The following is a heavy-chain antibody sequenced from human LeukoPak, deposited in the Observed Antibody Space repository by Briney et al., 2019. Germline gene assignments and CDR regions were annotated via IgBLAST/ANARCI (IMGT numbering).Heavy chain of an antibody. D-gene: IGHD3-10*01. CDR2: INAGNDNT. J-gene: IGHJ4*02. Sequence: ASVKVSCKASGYTFTNYAIHWVHQAPGQRLEWMGWINAGNDNTKYSQKFQGRVTITRDTSASTVYMELSSLRSEDMAVYYCTRGLLWFGELSPPGYWGQGTLITVSS. CDR3: TRGLLWFGELSPPGY. CDR1: GYTFTNYA. V-gene: IGHV1-3*01.